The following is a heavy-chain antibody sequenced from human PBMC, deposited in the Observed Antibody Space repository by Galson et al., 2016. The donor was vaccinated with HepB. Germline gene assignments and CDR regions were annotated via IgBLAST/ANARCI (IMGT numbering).Heavy chain of an antibody. CDR1: GFTFSDYA. CDR2: IRSKAYGGTT. V-gene: IGHV3-49*03. J-gene: IGHJ6*02. D-gene: IGHD5-12*01. CDR3: TRERQGRSDYEDYYYYYGMDV. Sequence: SLRLSCAASGFTFSDYAMNWFRQAPGKGLEWVGFIRSKAYGGTTEYAASVKGRFTFSRDDFKSIAYLQMNSLKTEDTAVYYCTRERQGRSDYEDYYYYYGMDVWGQGTTVTVSS.